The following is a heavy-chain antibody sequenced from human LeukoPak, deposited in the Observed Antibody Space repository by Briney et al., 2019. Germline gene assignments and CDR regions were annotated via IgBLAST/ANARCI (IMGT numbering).Heavy chain of an antibody. CDR1: GFTFSSYA. CDR3: ARSGVLRYFDWLSDY. CDR2: ISYDGSNK. J-gene: IGHJ4*02. Sequence: QPGGSLRLSCAASGFTFSSYAMHWVRQAPGKGLEWVAVISYDGSNKYYADSVKGRFTISRDNSKNTLYLQMNSLRAEDTAVYYCARSGVLRYFDWLSDYWGQGTLVTVSS. V-gene: IGHV3-30-3*01. D-gene: IGHD3-9*01.